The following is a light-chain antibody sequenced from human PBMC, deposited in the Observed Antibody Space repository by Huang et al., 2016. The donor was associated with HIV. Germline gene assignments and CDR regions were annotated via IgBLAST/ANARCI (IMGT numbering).Light chain of an antibody. J-gene: IGKJ1*01. CDR3: QKYDSGPQT. CDR2: AAS. CDR1: QGISNY. Sequence: DIQMTQSPSSLSASVGDRFTITCRAIQGISNYLAWYQHKPGKVPKLLIYAASTLQSGVPSRFSGSGAGTDFAISNSSLQHEDVAAYYCQKYDSGPQTFGQGTKVEIK. V-gene: IGKV1-27*01.